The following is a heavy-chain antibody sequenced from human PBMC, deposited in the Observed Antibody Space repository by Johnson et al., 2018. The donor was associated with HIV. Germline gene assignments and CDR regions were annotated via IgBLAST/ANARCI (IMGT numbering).Heavy chain of an antibody. V-gene: IGHV3-33*06. D-gene: IGHD6-13*01. J-gene: IGHJ3*02. CDR1: GFTFSGYP. CDR3: AKDQWSSSWTNDAFDI. CDR2: MWYDGSNK. Sequence: QVQLVESGGGVVQPGRFLRLFCAASGFTFSGYPMHWVRQAPGKGLEWVAVMWYDGSNKYYADSVKGRFPISSDNSKNTLYLQMNSLRAEDTAVYYCAKDQWSSSWTNDAFDIWGQGTMVTVSS.